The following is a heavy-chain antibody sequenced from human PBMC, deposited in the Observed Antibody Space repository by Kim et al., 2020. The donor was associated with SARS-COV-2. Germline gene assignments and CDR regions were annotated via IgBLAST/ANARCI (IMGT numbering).Heavy chain of an antibody. CDR1: GYTFTGYY. J-gene: IGHJ4*02. D-gene: IGHD3-22*01. CDR2: INPNSGGT. Sequence: ASVKVSCKASGYTFTGYYMHWVRQAPGQGLEWMGWINPNSGGTNYAQKFQGRVTMTRDTSISTAYMELSRLRSDDTAVYYCARDRDTMIVVGESIWDYWGQGTLVTVSS. CDR3: ARDRDTMIVVGESIWDY. V-gene: IGHV1-2*02.